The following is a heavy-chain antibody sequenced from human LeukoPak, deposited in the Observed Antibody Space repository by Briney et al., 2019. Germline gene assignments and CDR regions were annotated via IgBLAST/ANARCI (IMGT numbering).Heavy chain of an antibody. Sequence: ASVKVSCKASGYTFTGYYMHWVRQAPGQGLEWMGWINPNSGGTNYAQKFQGWVTMTRDTSISTAYMELSRLRSDDTAVYYCARGGPYYYDSRTFGYWGQGTLVTVSS. D-gene: IGHD3-22*01. V-gene: IGHV1-2*04. J-gene: IGHJ4*02. CDR2: INPNSGGT. CDR3: ARGGPYYYDSRTFGY. CDR1: GYTFTGYY.